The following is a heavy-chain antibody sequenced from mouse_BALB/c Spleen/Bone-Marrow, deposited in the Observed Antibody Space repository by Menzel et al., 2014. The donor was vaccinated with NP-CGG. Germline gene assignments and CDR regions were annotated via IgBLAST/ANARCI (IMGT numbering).Heavy chain of an antibody. CDR2: IYPGDGDT. D-gene: IGHD2-2*01. CDR1: GYAFSSYW. CDR3: ARWLPAMDY. V-gene: IGHV1-80*01. J-gene: IGHJ4*01. Sequence: VHLVESGAELVRPGSSVKISCKASGYAFSSYWMSWVKQRPGQGLEWIGQIYPGDGDTNYNGKFKGKATLTADKSSSTAHMQLSSLTSEDSAVYFCARWLPAMDYWGQGTSVTVSS.